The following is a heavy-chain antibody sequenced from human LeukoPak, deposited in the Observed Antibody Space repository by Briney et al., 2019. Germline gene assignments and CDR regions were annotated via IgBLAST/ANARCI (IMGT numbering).Heavy chain of an antibody. D-gene: IGHD3-10*01. J-gene: IGHJ6*02. CDR3: TRGVGFPDPYGMDV. Sequence: SETLSLTCTVSGDSIRSSSYHWGWIRQPPGKGLEWIGSIYYSGSTYNNRSLKRRLTISIDTSKNQFSLRLSSVTAADTAVYYCTRGVGFPDPYGMDVWGQGTTVTVSS. V-gene: IGHV4-39*07. CDR1: GDSIRSSSYH. CDR2: IYYSGST.